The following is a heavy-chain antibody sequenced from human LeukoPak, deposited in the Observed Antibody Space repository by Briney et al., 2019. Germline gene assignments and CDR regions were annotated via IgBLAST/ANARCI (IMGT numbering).Heavy chain of an antibody. D-gene: IGHD1-1*01. V-gene: IGHV4-61*08. CDR3: ARRGVKTTRFDY. J-gene: IGHJ4*02. CDR1: GGSISSGDYY. Sequence: PSQTLSLTCTVSGGSISSGDYYWSWIRQPPGKGLEWIGYLYNSGTTNYNPSLKSRVSISGDTSKNQFSLKLNSVTAADTAVYYCARRGVKTTRFDYWGQGILVTVSS. CDR2: LYNSGTT.